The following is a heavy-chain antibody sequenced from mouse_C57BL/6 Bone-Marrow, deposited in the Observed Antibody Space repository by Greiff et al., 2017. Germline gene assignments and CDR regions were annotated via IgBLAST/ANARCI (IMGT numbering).Heavy chain of an antibody. Sequence: EVQRVESGGDLVKPGGSLKLSCAASGFTFSSYGMSWVRQTPDKRLEWVATISSGGSYTYYLDSVKGRFTISRDNAKNTLYLQMSSLKSEDTAMYYCARLDSSGPMDYWGQGTSVTVSS. J-gene: IGHJ4*01. CDR1: GFTFSSYG. CDR3: ARLDSSGPMDY. CDR2: ISSGGSYT. D-gene: IGHD3-2*02. V-gene: IGHV5-6*01.